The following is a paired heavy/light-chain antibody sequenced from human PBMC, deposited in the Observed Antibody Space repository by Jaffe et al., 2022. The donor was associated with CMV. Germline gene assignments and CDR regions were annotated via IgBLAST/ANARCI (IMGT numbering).Light chain of an antibody. CDR2: GAS. Sequence: EIVLTQSPGTLSLSPGERATLSCRASQSVSSSYLAWYQQKPGQAPRLLIYGASSRATGIPDRFSGSGSGTDFTLTISRLEPEDFAVYYCQQYGSSEGFGGGTKVEIK. CDR1: QSVSSSY. J-gene: IGKJ4*01. V-gene: IGKV3-20*01. CDR3: QQYGSSEG.
Heavy chain of an antibody. CDR1: GFTFGDYA. Sequence: EVQLVESGGGLVQPGRSLRLSCTASGFTFGDYAMSWVRQAPGKGLEWVGFIRSKAYGGTTEYAASVKGRFTISRDDSKSIAYLQMNSLKTEDTAVYYCTRSPPLHHDYGDYDVYYYYYMDVWGKGTTVTVSS. CDR3: TRSPPLHHDYGDYDVYYYYYMDV. CDR2: IRSKAYGGTT. V-gene: IGHV3-49*04. J-gene: IGHJ6*03. D-gene: IGHD4-17*01.